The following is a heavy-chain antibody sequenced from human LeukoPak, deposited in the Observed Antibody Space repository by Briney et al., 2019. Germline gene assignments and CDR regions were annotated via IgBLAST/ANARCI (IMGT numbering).Heavy chain of an antibody. J-gene: IGHJ6*03. CDR3: AREETGYYYGSGLMYYYMDV. CDR1: GYTFTSYG. Sequence: ASVKVSCKASGYTFTSYGISWVRQAPGQGLEWMGWISAYNGNTNYAQKLQGRVTMTTDTSTSTAYMELRSLRSDDTAVYYRAREETGYYYGSGLMYYYMDVWGKGTTVTVSS. V-gene: IGHV1-18*01. D-gene: IGHD3-10*01. CDR2: ISAYNGNT.